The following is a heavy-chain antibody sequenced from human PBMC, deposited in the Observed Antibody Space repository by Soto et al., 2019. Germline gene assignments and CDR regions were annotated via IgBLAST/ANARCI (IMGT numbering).Heavy chain of an antibody. J-gene: IGHJ4*02. V-gene: IGHV1-69*13. CDR2: IIPIFGTA. D-gene: IGHD3-10*01. CDR3: ARVRMSPYYYGSGSYYYFDY. Sequence: SVKVSCKASGGTFSSYAISWVRQAPGQGLEWMGGIIPIFGTANYAQKFQGRVTITADESTSTAYMELSSLRSEDTAVYYCARVRMSPYYYGSGSYYYFDYWGQGTLVTVSS. CDR1: GGTFSSYA.